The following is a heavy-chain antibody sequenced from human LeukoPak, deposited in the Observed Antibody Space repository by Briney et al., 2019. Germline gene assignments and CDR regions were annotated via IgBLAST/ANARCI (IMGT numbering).Heavy chain of an antibody. CDR3: ASALGSPLDY. V-gene: IGHV3-74*01. CDR1: GFTFSTSW. Sequence: GGSQRLSCAASGFTFSTSWMHWVRQAPGKGLVWVSRTNSDGSSTSYADSVKGRFTISRDNAKNTLYLQMNSLRAEDTAVYYCASALGSPLDYWGQGTLVTVSS. D-gene: IGHD1-26*01. J-gene: IGHJ4*02. CDR2: TNSDGSST.